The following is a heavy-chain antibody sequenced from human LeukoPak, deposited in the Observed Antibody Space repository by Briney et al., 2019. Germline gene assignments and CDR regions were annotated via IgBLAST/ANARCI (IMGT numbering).Heavy chain of an antibody. CDR3: ACSSGWYALDY. CDR1: GGSISSYY. Sequence: SETLSLTCTVSGGSISSYYWSWIRQPPGKGLEWIGYIYYSGSTNYNPSLKSRVTISVDTSKNQFSLKLSSVTAADTAVYYCACSSGWYALDYWGQGTLVTVSS. J-gene: IGHJ4*02. CDR2: IYYSGST. V-gene: IGHV4-59*01. D-gene: IGHD6-19*01.